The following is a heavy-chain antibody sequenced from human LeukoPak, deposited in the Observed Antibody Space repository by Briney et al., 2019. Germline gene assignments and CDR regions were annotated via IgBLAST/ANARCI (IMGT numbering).Heavy chain of an antibody. CDR1: GGSISSYY. V-gene: IGHV4-59*01. CDR3: ARGVSGYCSGGSCSPLDYYYMDV. J-gene: IGHJ6*03. Sequence: KASETLSLTCTVSGGSISSYYWSWLRQPPGKGLQWIGYIYYSGSTNYNPSLKTRVTISVDTSKNQFSLKLSSVTAADTAVYYCARGVSGYCSGGSCSPLDYYYMDVWGKGTTVTVSS. D-gene: IGHD2-15*01. CDR2: IYYSGST.